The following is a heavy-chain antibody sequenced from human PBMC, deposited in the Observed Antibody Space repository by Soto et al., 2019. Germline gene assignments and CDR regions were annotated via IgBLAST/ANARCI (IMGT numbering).Heavy chain of an antibody. Sequence: QVQLQESGPGLVKPSGTLSLTCAVSGDSITSRNWWSWVRQAPGKGLEWIGEIYHSGASTYNPSLKSRTPMSVDPSNNHFSLKLPSVPAADTAVYFCVRDLGTGTDYWGRGTLVTVAS. D-gene: IGHD1-1*01. J-gene: IGHJ4*02. CDR3: VRDLGTGTDY. CDR2: IYHSGAS. V-gene: IGHV4-4*02. CDR1: GDSITSRNW.